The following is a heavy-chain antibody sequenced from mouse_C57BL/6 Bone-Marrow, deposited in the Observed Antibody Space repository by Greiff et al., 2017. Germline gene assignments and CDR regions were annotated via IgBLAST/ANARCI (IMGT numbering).Heavy chain of an antibody. CDR3: TTSNWDDY. CDR1: GFNIKDDY. D-gene: IGHD4-1*01. Sequence: VQLKESGAELVRPGASVKLSCTASGFNIKDDYMHWVKQRPEQGLEWIGWIDPENGDTEYASKFQGKATITADTSSNTAYLQLSSLTSEDTAVYYCTTSNWDDYWGKGTTLTVSS. CDR2: IDPENGDT. J-gene: IGHJ2*01. V-gene: IGHV14-4*01.